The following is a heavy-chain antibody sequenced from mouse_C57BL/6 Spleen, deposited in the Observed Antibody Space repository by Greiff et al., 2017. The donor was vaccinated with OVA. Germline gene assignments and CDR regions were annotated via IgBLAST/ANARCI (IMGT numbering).Heavy chain of an antibody. CDR3: ASENFTTVYAMDY. J-gene: IGHJ4*01. D-gene: IGHD1-1*01. Sequence: QVQLQQPGAELVKPGASVKLSCQASGYTFTSYWMHWVKQRPGQGLEWIGMIHPNSGSTNYNEKFKSKATLTVDKSSSTAYMQLSSLTSEDSAVYYCASENFTTVYAMDYWGQGTSVTVSS. CDR1: GYTFTSYW. V-gene: IGHV1-64*01. CDR2: IHPNSGST.